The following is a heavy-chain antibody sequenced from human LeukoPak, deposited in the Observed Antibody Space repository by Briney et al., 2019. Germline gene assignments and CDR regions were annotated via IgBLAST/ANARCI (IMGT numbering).Heavy chain of an antibody. V-gene: IGHV3-43*02. D-gene: IGHD3-22*01. CDR3: VRDMGYYDKV. CDR2: ISGDGGST. J-gene: IGHJ4*02. CDR1: GFTSDDYA. Sequence: GGSLRLSCAASGFTSDDYAMHWVRQAPGKGLEWVSLISGDGGSTYYADSVKGRFTISRDNSKNSLYLQMNSLRAEDTAVYYCVRDMGYYDKVWGQGTLVTVSS.